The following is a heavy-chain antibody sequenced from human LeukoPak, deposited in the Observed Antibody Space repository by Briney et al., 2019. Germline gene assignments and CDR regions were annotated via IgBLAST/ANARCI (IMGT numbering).Heavy chain of an antibody. D-gene: IGHD2-2*01. CDR1: GGSFSGYY. J-gene: IGHJ4*02. CDR3: ARFIVVPAAYSDY. V-gene: IGHV4-34*01. CDR2: INHSGST. Sequence: SETLSLTCAVYGGSFSGYYWSWIRQPPGKGPEWIGEINHSGSTNYNPSLKSRVTISVDTSKNQFSLKLSSVTAADTAAYYCARFIVVPAAYSDYWGQGTLVTVSS.